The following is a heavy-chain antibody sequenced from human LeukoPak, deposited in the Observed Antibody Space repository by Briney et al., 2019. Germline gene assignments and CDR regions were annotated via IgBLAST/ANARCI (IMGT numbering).Heavy chain of an antibody. CDR3: ATDYGDSNWFDP. D-gene: IGHD4-17*01. V-gene: IGHV1-24*01. J-gene: IGHJ5*02. CDR2: FDPEDGET. Sequence: ASVKVSCKVSGYTLTELSMHWVRQAPGKGLEWMGGFDPEDGETIYAQKFQGRVTKTEDTSTDTAYMELSSLRSEDTAVYYCATDYGDSNWFDPWGQGTLVTVSS. CDR1: GYTLTELS.